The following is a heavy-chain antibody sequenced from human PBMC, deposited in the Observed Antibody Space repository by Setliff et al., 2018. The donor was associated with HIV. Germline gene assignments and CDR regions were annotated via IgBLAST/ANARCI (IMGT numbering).Heavy chain of an antibody. CDR1: GYTFTGYY. CDR3: ARVLRRDGYNKNWFDP. Sequence: ASVKVSCKASGYTFTGYYMHWVRQAPGQGLEWTGWINPNSGGTNYAQKFQGRVTMTRDTSISTAYMELSRLRSDDTAVYYCARVLRRDGYNKNWFDPWGQGTLVTVSS. V-gene: IGHV1-2*02. J-gene: IGHJ5*02. CDR2: INPNSGGT. D-gene: IGHD5-12*01.